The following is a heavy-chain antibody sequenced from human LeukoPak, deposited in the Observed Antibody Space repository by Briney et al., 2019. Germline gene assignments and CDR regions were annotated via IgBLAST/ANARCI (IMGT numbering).Heavy chain of an antibody. D-gene: IGHD3-10*01. CDR3: ARVGPAYGSGSYYYYYYYMDV. CDR2: IYYSGST. J-gene: IGHJ6*03. CDR1: GGYISSYY. V-gene: IGHV4-59*01. Sequence: SETLSLTCTVSGGYISSYYWSWIRQPPGEGLEWIGYIYYSGSTNYNPSLKSRVTISVDTSKNQFSLKLSSVTAADTAVYYCARVGPAYGSGSYYYYYYYMDVWGKGTTVTISS.